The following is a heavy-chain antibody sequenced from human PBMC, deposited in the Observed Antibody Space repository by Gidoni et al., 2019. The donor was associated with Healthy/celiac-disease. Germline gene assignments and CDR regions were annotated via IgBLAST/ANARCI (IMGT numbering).Heavy chain of an antibody. V-gene: IGHV3-30-3*01. D-gene: IGHD2-21*02. CDR2: ISYDGSNK. CDR3: ARDPSFLCGGDCYPYFDY. CDR1: GFTFSSYA. Sequence: QVQLVESGGGVVQPGRSLRLSCSSSGFTFSSYAMQGVRQAPGKGLEWVAVISYDGSNKYYADSVKGRFTISRDNSKNTLYMQMNSRRAEDTAVYYCARDPSFLCGGDCYPYFDYWGQGTLVTVSS. J-gene: IGHJ4*02.